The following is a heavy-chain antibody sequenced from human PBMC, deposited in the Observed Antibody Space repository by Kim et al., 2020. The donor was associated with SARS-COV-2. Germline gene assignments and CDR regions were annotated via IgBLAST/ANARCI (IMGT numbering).Heavy chain of an antibody. J-gene: IGHJ4*02. V-gene: IGHV4-59*01. CDR2: IYYSGST. D-gene: IGHD1-1*01. CDR1: GGSISNYY. CDR3: ASLGGTYDY. Sequence: SETLSLTCTVSGGSISNYYWSWIRQPPGKGLEWIGYIYYSGSTNYNPSLKSRVTISVETSKNQVSLKLSSATAADTAVYYCASLGGTYDYWGQGTLATVS.